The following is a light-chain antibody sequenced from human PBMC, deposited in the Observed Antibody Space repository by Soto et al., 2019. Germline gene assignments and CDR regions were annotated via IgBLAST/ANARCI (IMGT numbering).Light chain of an antibody. CDR3: QQYGSSPYT. J-gene: IGKJ5*01. V-gene: IGKV3-20*01. CDR1: QSISTI. CDR2: GAS. Sequence: EIVMTQSPATLSVSPGERATLSCRASQSISTILAWYQHKPGQAPRLLIYGASNRATGIPDRFSGTGSGTDFTLTISRLEPEDFAVYYCQQYGSSPYTFGLGTRLEIK.